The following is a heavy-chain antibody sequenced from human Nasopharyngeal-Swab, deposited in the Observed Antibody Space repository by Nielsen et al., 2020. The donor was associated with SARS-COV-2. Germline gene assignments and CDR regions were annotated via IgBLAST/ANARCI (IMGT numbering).Heavy chain of an antibody. Sequence: ASVKVSCKASGYTFTSYGISWVRQAPGQGLEWMGWISAYNGNTNYAQKLQGRVTMTRDTSISTAYMELSRLRSDDTAVYYCARSGSYRKFDYWGQGTLVTVSS. CDR3: ARSGSYRKFDY. CDR1: GYTFTSYG. V-gene: IGHV1-18*01. D-gene: IGHD1-26*01. CDR2: ISAYNGNT. J-gene: IGHJ4*02.